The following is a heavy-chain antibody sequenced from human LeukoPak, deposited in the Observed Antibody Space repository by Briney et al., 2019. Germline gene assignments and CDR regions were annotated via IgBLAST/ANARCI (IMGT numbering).Heavy chain of an antibody. CDR1: GFTFSSYA. CDR2: ISGSGGST. V-gene: IGHV3-23*01. J-gene: IGHJ4*02. Sequence: GGSLRLSCAASGFTFSSYAMSWVRQAPGKGLEWVSAISGSGGSTYYADSVKGRFTISRDNSKNTLYLQMNSLRAEDTAVYYCAKDQGEVVVIALDYWGQGTLVTVSS. CDR3: AKDQGEVVVIALDY. D-gene: IGHD2-21*01.